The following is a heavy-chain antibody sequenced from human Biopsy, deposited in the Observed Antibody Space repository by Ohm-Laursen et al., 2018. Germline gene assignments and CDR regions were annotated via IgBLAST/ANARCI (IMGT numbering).Heavy chain of an antibody. D-gene: IGHD3-10*01. V-gene: IGHV3-11*01. CDR1: GFTFSDYY. CDR3: ARDGAGSYHDY. Sequence: SLRLSCAASGFTFSDYYMSWLRQAPGKGLEWLSYISGSGTTIFYADSAKGRFTVSRDNAKNSLYLQMNSLTVEDTAVYYCARDGAGSYHDYWGQGTLVTVSS. J-gene: IGHJ4*02. CDR2: ISGSGTTI.